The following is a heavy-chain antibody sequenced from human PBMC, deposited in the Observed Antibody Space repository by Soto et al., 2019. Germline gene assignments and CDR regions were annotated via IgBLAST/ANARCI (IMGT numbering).Heavy chain of an antibody. J-gene: IGHJ3*02. CDR1: GGSISSYY. CDR3: ARDGGDIVDAFDI. Sequence: QVQLQESGPGLVKPSETLSLTCTVSGGSISSYYWSWIRQPPGKGLEWIGYIYYSGSTNYNPSLKSRVTISVDTSKNQFSLKLSSVTAADTAVYYCARDGGDIVDAFDIWGQGTMVTVSS. V-gene: IGHV4-59*01. CDR2: IYYSGST. D-gene: IGHD2-21*01.